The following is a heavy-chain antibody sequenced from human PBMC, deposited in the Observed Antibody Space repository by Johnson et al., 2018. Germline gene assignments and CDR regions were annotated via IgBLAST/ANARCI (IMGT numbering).Heavy chain of an antibody. Sequence: QVQLVESGGGVVQPGRSLRLSCAASGFTFSSYGMHWVRQAPGKGLEWVAVIWYDGSNKYYADSVKGRFTISRDNSKNTLYLQMNRLRAEDTAVYYCARDWGSRLYIDVYYYGMDVWGQGTTVTVSS. D-gene: IGHD3-16*01. CDR2: IWYDGSNK. CDR3: ARDWGSRLYIDVYYYGMDV. J-gene: IGHJ6*02. CDR1: GFTFSSYG. V-gene: IGHV3-33*01.